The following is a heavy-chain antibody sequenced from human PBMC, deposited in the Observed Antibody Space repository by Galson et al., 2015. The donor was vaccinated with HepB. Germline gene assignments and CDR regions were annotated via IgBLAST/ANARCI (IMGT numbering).Heavy chain of an antibody. D-gene: IGHD4-11*01. CDR3: AGDSDYRVDH. CDR1: GYTFTTYY. J-gene: IGHJ4*02. CDR2: FNPSGGNT. Sequence: QSGAEVKKPGESLKISCKASGYTFTTYYVHWVRQAPGQGLEWMAIFNPSGGNTNYAQKFQGRVTMTWDTSTSTVYMELSSLRSEDTAVYYCAGDSDYRVDHWGQGTLVTVPS. V-gene: IGHV1-46*03.